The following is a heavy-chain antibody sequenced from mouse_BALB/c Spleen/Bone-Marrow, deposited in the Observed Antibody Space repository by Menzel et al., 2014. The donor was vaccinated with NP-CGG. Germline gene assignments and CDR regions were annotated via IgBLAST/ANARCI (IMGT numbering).Heavy chain of an antibody. Sequence: QVQLQQSGAELVRPGSSVKISCKASGYASSSYWMNWAKQRPGQGLEWIGQIYPGDGDTNYNGKFKGKATLTADKSSSTAYMQLSSLTSEDSAVYFCAREGYDYDWFAYWGQGTLVTVSA. CDR3: AREGYDYDWFAY. V-gene: IGHV1-80*01. CDR2: IYPGDGDT. CDR1: GYASSSYW. J-gene: IGHJ3*01. D-gene: IGHD2-4*01.